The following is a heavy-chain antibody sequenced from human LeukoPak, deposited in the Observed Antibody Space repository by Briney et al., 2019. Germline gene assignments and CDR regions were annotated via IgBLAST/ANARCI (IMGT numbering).Heavy chain of an antibody. CDR3: ARGGKCSDGKCYLIDY. D-gene: IGHD2-15*01. CDR1: GFTFSSYA. Sequence: GGSLRLYCAASGFTFSSYAMSWVRQAPGKGLEWVAIMSFDGSHERYGDSVKGRFTLSRDNSKNTLYLQINSLRTEDTAVYYCARGGKCSDGKCYLIDYWGQGTLVTVSS. V-gene: IGHV3-30*04. CDR2: MSFDGSHE. J-gene: IGHJ4*02.